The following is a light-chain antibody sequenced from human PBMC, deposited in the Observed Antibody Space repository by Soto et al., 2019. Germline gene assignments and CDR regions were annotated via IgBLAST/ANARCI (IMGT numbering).Light chain of an antibody. J-gene: IGKJ1*01. Sequence: EIILTQSPASLSVSPGERATLSCRASQSVNNNLAWYQQKPGQAPRLLIYGASTRATAIPARFSGSGSGTEFTLSISSLQSEDFAVYYCQQYNTWPRTFGQGTKVETK. CDR2: GAS. CDR3: QQYNTWPRT. V-gene: IGKV3-15*01. CDR1: QSVNNN.